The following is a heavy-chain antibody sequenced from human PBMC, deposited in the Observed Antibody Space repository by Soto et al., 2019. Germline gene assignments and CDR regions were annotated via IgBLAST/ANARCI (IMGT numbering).Heavy chain of an antibody. D-gene: IGHD3-3*02. CDR3: ARDKDRPQLGGTYYYRLDV. Sequence: QVHLEQSGAEVKKPGSSVKVSCKASGGTFTSSAISWVRQAPGQGLEWMGGIMPVFRTPDYAQKFQGRVTVSADEAPSTADMELSGLTSDDTAVYYCARDKDRPQLGGTYYYRLDVWGQGTTVTVSS. CDR2: IMPVFRTP. V-gene: IGHV1-69*12. J-gene: IGHJ6*02. CDR1: GGTFTSSA.